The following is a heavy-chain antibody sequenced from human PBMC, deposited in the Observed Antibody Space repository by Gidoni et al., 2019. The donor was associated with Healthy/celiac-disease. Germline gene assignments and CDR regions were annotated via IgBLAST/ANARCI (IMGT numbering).Heavy chain of an antibody. CDR3: ARGSGYGGNSGHFDY. J-gene: IGHJ4*02. Sequence: QVQLVQSGAEVKKPGASVTVSCKASGYTFHSYYMHWVRQAPGQGLEWMGIINPSGGSTSYAQKFQGRVTMTRDTSTSTVYMELSSLRSEDTAVYYCARGSGYGGNSGHFDYWGQGTLVTVSS. V-gene: IGHV1-46*02. CDR1: GYTFHSYY. CDR2: INPSGGST. D-gene: IGHD4-17*01.